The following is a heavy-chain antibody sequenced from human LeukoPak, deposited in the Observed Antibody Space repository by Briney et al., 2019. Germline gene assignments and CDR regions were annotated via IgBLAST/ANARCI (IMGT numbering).Heavy chain of an antibody. D-gene: IGHD3-16*02. CDR1: GDTVNTRRYC. V-gene: IGHV4-39*01. Sequence: SETLSLTCPVSGDTVNTRRYCWGWIRQPPGKGLEWIGSIYHSGSTYYEPSLRSRVTISIDTSRNQFSLNLTSVTTADTALYFCARRDIVKGGFDYWGQGTLVTVSS. J-gene: IGHJ4*02. CDR2: IYHSGST. CDR3: ARRDIVKGGFDY.